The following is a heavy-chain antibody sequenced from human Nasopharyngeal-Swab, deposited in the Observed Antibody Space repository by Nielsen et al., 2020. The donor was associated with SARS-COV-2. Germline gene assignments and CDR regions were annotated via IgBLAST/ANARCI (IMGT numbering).Heavy chain of an antibody. CDR1: GGSISSSSYY. J-gene: IGHJ6*02. V-gene: IGHV4-39*01. Sequence: SETLSLTCTVSGGSISSSSYYWGWIRQPPGKGLEWIGSIYYSGSTYYNPSLKSRVTISVDTSKNQFSLKLSSVTAADTAVYYCARHVEYSSGWYYYYGMDVWGQGTTVTVS. D-gene: IGHD6-19*01. CDR3: ARHVEYSSGWYYYYGMDV. CDR2: IYYSGST.